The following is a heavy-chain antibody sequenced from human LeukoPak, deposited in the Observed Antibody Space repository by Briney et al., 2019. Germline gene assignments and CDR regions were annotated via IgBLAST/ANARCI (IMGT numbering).Heavy chain of an antibody. CDR1: GGSISSYY. J-gene: IGHJ5*02. CDR2: IYYSENT. CDR3: ARAGLDCSGGSCYLASPESFDP. Sequence: SETLSLTCTVSGGSISSYYWNWIRQPPGKGLEWIAYIYYSENTNYNPSLKSRVTISVDTSKNQFSLKLSSVTAADTAVYYCARAGLDCSGGSCYLASPESFDPWGQGTLVTVSS. V-gene: IGHV4-59*01. D-gene: IGHD2-15*01.